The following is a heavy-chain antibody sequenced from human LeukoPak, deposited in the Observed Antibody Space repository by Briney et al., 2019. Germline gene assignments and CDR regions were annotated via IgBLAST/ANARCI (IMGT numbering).Heavy chain of an antibody. D-gene: IGHD5-24*01. CDR2: ISSSGTII. Sequence: GGSLRLSCAASGFTFSSYAMHWVRQAPGKGLEWLSYISSSGTIIYYADSVKGRFTISRDNAKNSLYLQMNSLRAEDTAVYYCARDRWLHSNNGGYYYYGMDVWGQGTTVTVSS. CDR3: ARDRWLHSNNGGYYYYGMDV. V-gene: IGHV3-48*04. CDR1: GFTFSSYA. J-gene: IGHJ6*02.